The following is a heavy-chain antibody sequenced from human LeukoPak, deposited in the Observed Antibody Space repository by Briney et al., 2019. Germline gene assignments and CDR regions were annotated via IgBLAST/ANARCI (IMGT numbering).Heavy chain of an antibody. Sequence: ASVKVSCKASGYTFTSYYMHWVRQAPGQGLEWMGIINPSGGSTSYAQKFQGRVTMTRDTSTSTAYMELRSLRSDDTAVYYCARGPPTKYLVRGVSWDYWGQGTLVTVSS. D-gene: IGHD3-10*01. CDR3: ARGPPTKYLVRGVSWDY. CDR1: GYTFTSYY. J-gene: IGHJ4*02. CDR2: INPSGGST. V-gene: IGHV1-46*01.